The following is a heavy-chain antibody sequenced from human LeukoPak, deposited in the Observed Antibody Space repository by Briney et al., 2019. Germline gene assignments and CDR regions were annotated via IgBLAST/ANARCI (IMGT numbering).Heavy chain of an antibody. D-gene: IGHD2-2*01. J-gene: IGHJ4*02. V-gene: IGHV4-59*01. CDR3: ARSPTVSVGFCSSVTCQADY. CDR1: GGSISSYY. CDR2: IYYSGST. Sequence: SETLSLTCTVSGGSISSYYWSWIRQPPGKGLEWIGYIYYSGSTNYNPSLKSRVTISVDTSKNQFSLKLNSVTAADTAVYYCARSPTVSVGFCSSVTCQADYWGQGTLVTVSS.